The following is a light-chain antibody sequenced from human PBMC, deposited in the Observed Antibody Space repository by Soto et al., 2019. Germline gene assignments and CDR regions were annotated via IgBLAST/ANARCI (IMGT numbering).Light chain of an antibody. J-gene: IGKJ5*01. Sequence: EIVLTQSPATLSLSPLERVTLSFMGSQSVSNSLAWYQQKPGQPPRLLIYDVSNRATGIPARFSGSGSGTDFTLTITSLEPEDFAVYFCHQRYNWPRVTFGQGTRLEIK. CDR3: HQRYNWPRVT. CDR2: DVS. V-gene: IGKV3-11*01. CDR1: QSVSNS.